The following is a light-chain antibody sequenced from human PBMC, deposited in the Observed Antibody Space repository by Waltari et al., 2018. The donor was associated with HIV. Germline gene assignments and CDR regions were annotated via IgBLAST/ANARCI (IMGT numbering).Light chain of an antibody. CDR1: QNVNRY. J-gene: IGKJ2*01. Sequence: IQMTQYPSSLSASIGDRVTISCRASQNVNRYIHWYQQKPGKAPELLIYAASSLQRGVPSRFSGAGSGTDFTLTISSLEPDDFATYYCQQSYNTPYTFGQGTELDI. V-gene: IGKV1-39*01. CDR3: QQSYNTPYT. CDR2: AAS.